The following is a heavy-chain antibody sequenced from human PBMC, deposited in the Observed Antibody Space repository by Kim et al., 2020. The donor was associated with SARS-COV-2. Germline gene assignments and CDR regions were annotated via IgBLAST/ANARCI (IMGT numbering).Heavy chain of an antibody. V-gene: IGHV2-5*01. CDR3: AHLVATHLFDY. D-gene: IGHD2-15*01. J-gene: IGHJ4*02. Sequence: KRYSPSLKSRLTITKDTSKNQVVLTMTNMDPVDTATYYCAHLVATHLFDYWGQGTLVTVSS. CDR2: K.